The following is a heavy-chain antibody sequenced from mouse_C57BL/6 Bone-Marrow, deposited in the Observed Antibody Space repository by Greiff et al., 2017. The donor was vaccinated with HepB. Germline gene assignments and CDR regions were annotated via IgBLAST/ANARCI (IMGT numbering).Heavy chain of an antibody. V-gene: IGHV3-6*01. J-gene: IGHJ4*01. CDR1: GYSITSGYY. Sequence: EVQLQESGPGLVKPSQSLSLTCSVTGYSITSGYYWNWIRQFPGNKLEWMGYISYDGSNNYNPSLKNRISITRDTSKNQFFLKLNSVTTEDTATYYCARDGYDYYAMDYWGQGTSVTVSS. D-gene: IGHD2-2*01. CDR3: ARDGYDYYAMDY. CDR2: ISYDGSN.